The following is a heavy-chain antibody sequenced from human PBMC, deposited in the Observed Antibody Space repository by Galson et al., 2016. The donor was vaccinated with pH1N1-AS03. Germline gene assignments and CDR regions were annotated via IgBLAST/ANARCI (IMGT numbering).Heavy chain of an antibody. J-gene: IGHJ4*02. CDR2: IKKDGGEK. Sequence: SLRLSCAASGFIFSDYGMSWVRQAPGKGLEWVANIKKDGGEKYYVDSVRGRLTISRDNAKKSLYLQMSSLRVEDTAVYYCASSGFWGRGTLVAVSS. V-gene: IGHV3-7*03. CDR1: GFIFSDYG. CDR3: ASSGF. D-gene: IGHD3-10*01.